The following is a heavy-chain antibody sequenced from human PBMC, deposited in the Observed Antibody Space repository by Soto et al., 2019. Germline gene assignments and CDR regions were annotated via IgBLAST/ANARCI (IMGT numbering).Heavy chain of an antibody. CDR2: INHSGST. V-gene: IGHV4-34*01. J-gene: IGHJ6*03. CDR3: ARVRYYDFWSGYWIGDYYYYYMDV. D-gene: IGHD3-3*01. CDR1: GGSFSGYY. Sequence: ETLSLTCAVYGGSFSGYYWSWIRQPPGKGLEWIGEINHSGSTNYNPSLKSRVTISVDTSKNQFSLKLSSVTAADTAVYYCARVRYYDFWSGYWIGDYYYYYMDVWGKGTTVTVSS.